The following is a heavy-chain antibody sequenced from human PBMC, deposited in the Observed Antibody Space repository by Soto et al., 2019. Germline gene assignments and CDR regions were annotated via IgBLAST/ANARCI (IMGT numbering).Heavy chain of an antibody. CDR2: ISSSGSTI. Sequence: PGGSLRLSCADSGFTFSSYEMNWVRQAPGKGLEWVSYISSSGSTIYYADSVKGRFTISRDNAKNSLYLQMNSLRAEDTAVYYCASHGYSGYDPRLRYADVWGQGTTVTVS. CDR1: GFTFSSYE. D-gene: IGHD5-12*01. V-gene: IGHV3-48*03. J-gene: IGHJ6*02. CDR3: ASHGYSGYDPRLRYADV.